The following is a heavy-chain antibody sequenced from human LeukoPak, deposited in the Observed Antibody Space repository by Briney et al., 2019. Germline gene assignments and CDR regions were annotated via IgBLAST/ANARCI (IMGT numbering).Heavy chain of an antibody. CDR2: ISGSGGST. J-gene: IGHJ6*02. V-gene: IGHV3-23*01. CDR3: SSSRGYDYGMDV. CDR1: RFTFTTYV. D-gene: IGHD6-13*01. Sequence: PGGSLRLSCAASRFTFTTYVMSWVRQAPGKGLEWVSVISGSGGSTDYADSVKGRFTISRDNSKKTLYLQMYSLRAEDTAVYYCSSSRGYDYGMDVWGQGTTVTVSS.